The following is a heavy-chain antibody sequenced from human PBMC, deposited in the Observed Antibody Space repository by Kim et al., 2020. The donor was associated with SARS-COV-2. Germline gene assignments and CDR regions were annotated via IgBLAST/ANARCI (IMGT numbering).Heavy chain of an antibody. Sequence: TNYAQKLQGRVTMTTDTSTSTAYMELRSLRSDDTAVYYCARDSVGATTFYWGQGTLVTVSS. J-gene: IGHJ4*02. V-gene: IGHV1-18*01. CDR3: ARDSVGATTFY. CDR2: T. D-gene: IGHD1-26*01.